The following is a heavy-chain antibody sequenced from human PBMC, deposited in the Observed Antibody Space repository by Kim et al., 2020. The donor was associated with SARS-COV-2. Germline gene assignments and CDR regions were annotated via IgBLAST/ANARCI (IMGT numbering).Heavy chain of an antibody. CDR3: ARARRGTGSYAFD. J-gene: IGHJ3*01. CDR1: GDSISSYY. D-gene: IGHD3-9*01. Sequence: SETLSLTCTVSGDSISSYYWSWIRQPPGKGLERIGYISYSWSTNYNPTLKSRVPLSVEMSTNQYSLNLRPMTAAATAAASCARARRGTGSYAFD. CDR2: ISYSWST. V-gene: IGHV4-59*01.